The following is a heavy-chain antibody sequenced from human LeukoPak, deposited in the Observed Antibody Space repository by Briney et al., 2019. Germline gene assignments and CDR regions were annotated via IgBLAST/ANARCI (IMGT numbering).Heavy chain of an antibody. D-gene: IGHD6-19*01. CDR3: ARWYSSGWAFGY. Sequence: SETLSLTCTVSGGSISSYYWSWIRQPPGKGLEWIGYIHYSGSTKYNPSLKSRVTISVDTSKNQFSLKLSSVPAADTAVYYCARWYSSGWAFGYWGQGTLVTASS. CDR2: IHYSGST. J-gene: IGHJ4*02. CDR1: GGSISSYY. V-gene: IGHV4-59*08.